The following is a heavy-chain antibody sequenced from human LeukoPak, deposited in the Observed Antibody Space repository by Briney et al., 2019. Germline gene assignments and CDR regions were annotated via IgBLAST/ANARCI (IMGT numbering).Heavy chain of an antibody. CDR3: ARGMDYDFWSGYSSYYYYGMDV. CDR2: INPNSGGT. Sequence: ASVKVSCKASGYTLTGYYMHWVRQAPGQGLEWMGRINPNSGGTNYAQKSQGRVTMTRDTSISTAYMELSRLRSDDTAVYYCARGMDYDFWSGYSSYYYYGMDVWGQGTTVTVSS. D-gene: IGHD3-3*01. CDR1: GYTLTGYY. V-gene: IGHV1-2*06. J-gene: IGHJ6*02.